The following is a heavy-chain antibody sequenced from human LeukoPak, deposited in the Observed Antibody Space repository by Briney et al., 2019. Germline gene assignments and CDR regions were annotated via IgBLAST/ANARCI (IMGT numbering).Heavy chain of an antibody. V-gene: IGHV3-64D*06. Sequence: GGSLRLSCSVSGFTFSTYVMHCVRQAPGKGPEYVSAISSNGDNTYYADSVKGRFTISRDNSKNTLYLQMSSLRADDTAVYYCVRGTGYWGQGTLVTV. CDR1: GFTFSTYV. J-gene: IGHJ4*02. CDR2: ISSNGDNT. CDR3: VRGTGY.